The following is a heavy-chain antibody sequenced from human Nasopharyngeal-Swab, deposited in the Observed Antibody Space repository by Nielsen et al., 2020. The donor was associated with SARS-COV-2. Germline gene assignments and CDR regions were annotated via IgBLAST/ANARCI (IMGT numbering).Heavy chain of an antibody. J-gene: IGHJ4*02. CDR1: GFTLNSYV. D-gene: IGHD7-27*01. CDR3: APDPNWGLGY. Sequence: GESLKISCAASGFTLNSYVMIWVRQAPGEGLEWVSYITVSGDATNYAESVKGRFTISRDNSKNLSYLQMNSLRVEDTATYYCAPDPNWGLGYWGRGTLVTVSS. CDR2: ITVSGDAT. V-gene: IGHV3-23*01.